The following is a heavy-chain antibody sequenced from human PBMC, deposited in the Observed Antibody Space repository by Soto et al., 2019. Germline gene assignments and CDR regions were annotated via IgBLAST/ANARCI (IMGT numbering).Heavy chain of an antibody. CDR3: ARKGGRRENCSGGSCYGRNNWFDP. J-gene: IGHJ5*02. D-gene: IGHD2-15*01. V-gene: IGHV4-34*01. CDR1: RGAFSDYY. CDR2: INHSGST. Sequence: ETLSLTCAFYRGAFSDYYWSWIRQPPGKGLEWIGEINHSGSTNYNPSLKSRVTISVDTSKTQFSLKLSSVTAADTAVYYCARKGGRRENCSGGSCYGRNNWFDPWGKRTLVTVSS.